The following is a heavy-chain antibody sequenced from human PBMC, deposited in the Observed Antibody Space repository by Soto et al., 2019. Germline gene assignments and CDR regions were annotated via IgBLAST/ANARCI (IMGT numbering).Heavy chain of an antibody. V-gene: IGHV1-69*12. Sequence: QVQLVQSGAEVKKPGSSVKVSCKASGGTFSSYAISWVRQAPGQGLEWMGGIIPIFGTANYAQKFQGRVTITADESTSTAYMELSSLRSEDTAVYYCARDRRIVLVPAAIYHYGMDVWGQGTTVTVSS. D-gene: IGHD2-2*02. J-gene: IGHJ6*02. CDR3: ARDRRIVLVPAAIYHYGMDV. CDR2: IIPIFGTA. CDR1: GGTFSSYA.